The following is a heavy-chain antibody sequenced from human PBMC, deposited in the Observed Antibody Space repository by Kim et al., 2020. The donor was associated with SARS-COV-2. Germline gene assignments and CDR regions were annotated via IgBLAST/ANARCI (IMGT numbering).Heavy chain of an antibody. D-gene: IGHD1-26*01. V-gene: IGHV3-48*02. CDR3: ASCRGRYREDAFDV. CDR1: GFTFSNYG. CDR2: IGSSSSVI. Sequence: GGSLRLSCEASGFTFSNYGMNWVRQVPGKGLEWVSYIGSSSSVIYYADSVKGRFTISRDNAKNLLYLQMNSLRDEDTAVYYCASCRGRYREDAFDVWGQGTMVTVSS. J-gene: IGHJ3*01.